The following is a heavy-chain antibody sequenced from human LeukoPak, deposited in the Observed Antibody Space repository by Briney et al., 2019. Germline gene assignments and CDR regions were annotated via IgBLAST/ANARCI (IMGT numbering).Heavy chain of an antibody. CDR2: ISGSGGST. J-gene: IGHJ4*02. V-gene: IGHV3-23*01. CDR3: AKGKEWVGEGEFDY. Sequence: GGSLRLSCAASGFTFSSYAMSWVRQAPGKGLEWVSSISGSGGSTYYADSVKGRFTISRDNSKNTLYLQMNSLRAEDTAVYYCAKGKEWVGEGEFDYWGQGTLVTVSS. D-gene: IGHD3-16*01. CDR1: GFTFSSYA.